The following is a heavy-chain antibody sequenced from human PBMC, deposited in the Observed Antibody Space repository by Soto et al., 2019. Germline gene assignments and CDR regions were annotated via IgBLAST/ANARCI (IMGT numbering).Heavy chain of an antibody. CDR2: ISSSTIHT. Sequence: QVQLVESGGGLVKPGGSLRLSCAVSGFTFSDYYMTWIRQAPGKGLEWVPYISSSTIHTNYADPVKARFTISRDNAKNSLFLQMNSLRAEDTAVYYCARGRGAAADYFDFWGQGTLVTVSS. J-gene: IGHJ4*02. CDR1: GFTFSDYY. D-gene: IGHD6-13*01. V-gene: IGHV3-11*05. CDR3: ARGRGAAADYFDF.